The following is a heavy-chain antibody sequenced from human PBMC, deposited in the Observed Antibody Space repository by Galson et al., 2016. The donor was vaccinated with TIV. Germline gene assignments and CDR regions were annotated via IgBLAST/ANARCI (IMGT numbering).Heavy chain of an antibody. Sequence: QSGAEVKKPGESLKISCKVPGYNFPTYWIAWVRQMPGKGLEWMGMIYPGDSDTRYSPSFQGQVTISADKSISTAYLQWSSLKASDTAIYSCARQERGYSDGYWFDPWGQGTLVTVSS. D-gene: IGHD5-18*01. CDR2: IYPGDSDT. J-gene: IGHJ5*02. CDR3: ARQERGYSDGYWFDP. CDR1: GYNFPTYW. V-gene: IGHV5-51*01.